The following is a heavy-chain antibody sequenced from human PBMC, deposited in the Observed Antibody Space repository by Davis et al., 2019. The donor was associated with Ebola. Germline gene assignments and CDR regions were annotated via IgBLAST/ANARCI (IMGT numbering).Heavy chain of an antibody. CDR1: GGSISSGDYY. CDR3: ARGRDYIWGSYRFNY. Sequence: SETLSLTCTVSGGSISSGDYYWSWIRQPPGKGLEWIGYIYYSGSTYYNPSLKSRVTISVDTSKNQFSLKLSSVTAADTAVYYCARGRDYIWGSYRFNYWGQGTLVTVSS. V-gene: IGHV4-30-4*01. CDR2: IYYSGST. J-gene: IGHJ4*02. D-gene: IGHD3-16*02.